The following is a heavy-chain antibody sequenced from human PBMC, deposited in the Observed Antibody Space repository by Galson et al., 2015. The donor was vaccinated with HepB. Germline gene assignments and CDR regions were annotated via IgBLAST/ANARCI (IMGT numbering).Heavy chain of an antibody. Sequence: SLRLSCAASGFTFSSYEMNWVRQAPGKGLEWVSSIGGSGSSTYYADSVKGRFTISRDNSKNTLYVQMNSLRAEDTAVYYCAKIGPAAGCDYWGQGTLVTVSS. D-gene: IGHD6-13*01. CDR2: IGGSGSST. CDR1: GFTFSSYE. J-gene: IGHJ4*02. V-gene: IGHV3-23*01. CDR3: AKIGPAAGCDY.